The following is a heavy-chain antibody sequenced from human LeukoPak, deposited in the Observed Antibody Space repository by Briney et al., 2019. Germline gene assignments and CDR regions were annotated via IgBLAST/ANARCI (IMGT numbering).Heavy chain of an antibody. CDR2: ISSSGST. Sequence: PSETLSLTCTVSGGSISSGGYFWSWIRQHPGKGLEWIGSISSSGSTLYSPSLKRRVTISVDTSKNQFSLNLSSVTAADTAVYYSARADNLNAFDYWGQGTRVTVSS. J-gene: IGHJ4*02. CDR1: GGSISSGGYF. V-gene: IGHV4-31*03. CDR3: ARADNLNAFDY. D-gene: IGHD1-1*01.